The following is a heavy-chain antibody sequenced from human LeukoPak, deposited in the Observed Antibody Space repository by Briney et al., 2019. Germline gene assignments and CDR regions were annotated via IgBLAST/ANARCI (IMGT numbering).Heavy chain of an antibody. CDR3: ARALVGANDY. CDR2: INSDGSII. J-gene: IGHJ4*02. Sequence: GGSLRLSCVASGFSFIRKWIHGVGQAPGKGLMWVSRINSDGSIISYADSVKGRFTISRDNAKNTLFLQMNSLRVEDTAVYYCARALVGANDYWGQGTVVTVSS. V-gene: IGHV3-74*01. CDR1: GFSFIRKW. D-gene: IGHD1-26*01.